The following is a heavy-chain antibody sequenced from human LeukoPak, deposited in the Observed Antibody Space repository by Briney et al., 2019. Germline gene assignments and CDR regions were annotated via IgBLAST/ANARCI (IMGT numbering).Heavy chain of an antibody. CDR1: GFTFSSYS. V-gene: IGHV3-21*01. CDR2: ISSSSSYI. J-gene: IGHJ4*02. Sequence: PGGSLRLSCAASGFTFSSYSMNWVRQAPGKGLEWVSSISSSSSYIYYADSVKGRFTISRDNAKNSLYLQMNSLRAEDTAVYYCARSPTKRVNEDYWGQGTLVTVSS. D-gene: IGHD1-1*01. CDR3: ARSPTKRVNEDY.